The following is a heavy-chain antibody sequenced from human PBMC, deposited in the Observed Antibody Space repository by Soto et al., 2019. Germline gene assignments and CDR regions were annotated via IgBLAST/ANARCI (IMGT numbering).Heavy chain of an antibody. D-gene: IGHD6-13*01. Sequence: GGSLRLSCAASGFTFDDYAMHWVRQVPGKGLEWVSGINWNSGSIGYGDSVKGRFAISRDNAKNSLHLQMNSLSAEDTAFYYCVKDESINWYSGHFRPRGQGTLVPVSS. CDR3: VKDESINWYSGHFRP. CDR1: GFTFDDYA. V-gene: IGHV3-9*01. CDR2: INWNSGSI. J-gene: IGHJ1*01.